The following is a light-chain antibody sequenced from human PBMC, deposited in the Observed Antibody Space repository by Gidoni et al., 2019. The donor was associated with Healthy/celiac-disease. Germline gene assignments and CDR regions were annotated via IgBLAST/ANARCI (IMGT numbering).Light chain of an antibody. Sequence: EIVLTQSPGTLSLSPGERATLSCRATQSVSSSYLAQYQQKPGQAPRHLIYGTSSRATGITDRFSGSGSETDFTLTISRLETEDFAVYYCQQYGSSPWTFGQGTKVEIK. CDR1: QSVSSSY. CDR2: GTS. CDR3: QQYGSSPWT. J-gene: IGKJ1*01. V-gene: IGKV3-20*01.